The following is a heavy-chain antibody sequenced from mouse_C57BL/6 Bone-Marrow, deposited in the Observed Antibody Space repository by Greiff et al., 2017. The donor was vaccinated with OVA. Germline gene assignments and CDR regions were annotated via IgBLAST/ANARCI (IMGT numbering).Heavy chain of an antibody. D-gene: IGHD4-1*01. CDR1: GFTFSSYT. CDR2: ISGGGGNT. CDR3: ARHPELGGGPMDY. J-gene: IGHJ4*01. Sequence: EVQVVESGGGLVKPGGSLKLSCAASGFTFSSYTMSWVRQTPEKRLEWVATISGGGGNTYYPDSVKGRFTISRDNAKNTLYLQMSSLRSEDTALYYCARHPELGGGPMDYWGQGTSVTVSS. V-gene: IGHV5-9*01.